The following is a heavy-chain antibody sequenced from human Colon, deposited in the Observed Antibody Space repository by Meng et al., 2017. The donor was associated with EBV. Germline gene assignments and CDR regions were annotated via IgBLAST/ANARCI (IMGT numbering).Heavy chain of an antibody. V-gene: IGHV4-4*02. D-gene: IGHD2-21*02. J-gene: IGHJ4*02. CDR2: IYHRGST. CDR1: DVSRSSGTR. Sequence: QLQVAPQVLVTPSGPVSFTCAVSDVSRSSGTRWIAVRQPPGKGLEWFGEIYHRGSTNYNPSLKSRVTISVDESKNQFSLRLSSVTAADTAVYYCARVGAYCGGDCYHPRWGQGTLVTVSS. CDR3: ARVGAYCGGDCYHPR.